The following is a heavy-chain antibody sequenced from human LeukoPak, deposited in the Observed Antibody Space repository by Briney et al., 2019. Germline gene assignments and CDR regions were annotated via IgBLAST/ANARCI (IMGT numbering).Heavy chain of an antibody. CDR2: IKQDGSEK. D-gene: IGHD3-10*01. Sequence: PGGSLRLSCAASGFTFSSYWMGWVRQAPGKGLEWVANIKQDGSEKYYVDSVKGRFTISRDNAKNSLYLQMNSLRAEDTAVYYCARGSRGGYFDYWGQGTLVTVSS. V-gene: IGHV3-7*01. J-gene: IGHJ4*02. CDR1: GFTFSSYW. CDR3: ARGSRGGYFDY.